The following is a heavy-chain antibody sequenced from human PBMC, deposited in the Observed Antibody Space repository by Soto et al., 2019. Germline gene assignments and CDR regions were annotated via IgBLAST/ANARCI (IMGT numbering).Heavy chain of an antibody. D-gene: IGHD6-6*01. Sequence: ASVKVSCKASGYTFTGYYMHWVRQAPGQGLEWMGWINPNSGGTNYAQKFQGRVTMTRDTSISTAYMELSRLRSDDTAVYYCARGHLLEVAAARPYYYYGMDVWGQGTTVTVSS. CDR3: ARGHLLEVAAARPYYYYGMDV. CDR2: INPNSGGT. J-gene: IGHJ6*02. V-gene: IGHV1-2*02. CDR1: GYTFTGYY.